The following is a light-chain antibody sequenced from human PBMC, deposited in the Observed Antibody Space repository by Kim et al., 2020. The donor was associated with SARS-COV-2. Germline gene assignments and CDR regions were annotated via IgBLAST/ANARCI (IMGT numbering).Light chain of an antibody. V-gene: IGKV1-5*03. Sequence: ASVGDRATRTGRASQSLSKYLAWYQQKPGKDPNLLIYQAATLEGGVQSRFRGRGSGTEFTLTISSLQPEDSATYYCQQYSGSPLTCGQGTRLEIK. CDR1: QSLSKY. CDR2: QAA. CDR3: QQYSGSPLT. J-gene: IGKJ5*01.